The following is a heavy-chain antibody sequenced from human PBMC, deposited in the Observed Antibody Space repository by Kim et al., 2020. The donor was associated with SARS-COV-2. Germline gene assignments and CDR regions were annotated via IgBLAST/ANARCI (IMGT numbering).Heavy chain of an antibody. D-gene: IGHD4-17*01. Sequence: GGSLRLSCVASGFTFTTYSMNWVRQAPGKGLEWVSGISGGGGSTYYADSVKGRFTISRDSSKNTLYLQMNSLRVEDTAVYYCAKELRVTTPTTGGDFFDYWGQGTLVTVSS. CDR3: AKELRVTTPTTGGDFFDY. CDR1: GFTFTTYS. V-gene: IGHV3-23*01. CDR2: ISGGGGST. J-gene: IGHJ4*02.